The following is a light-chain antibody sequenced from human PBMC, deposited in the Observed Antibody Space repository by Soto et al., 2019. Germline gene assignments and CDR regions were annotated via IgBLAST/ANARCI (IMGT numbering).Light chain of an antibody. CDR1: SSDVGAYNF. V-gene: IGLV2-11*01. CDR3: SSYAGSHTYEV. Sequence: QSALTQPRSVSGSPGQSVTISCTGTSSDVGAYNFVSWYQQNPRKAPKLILYDVIKRPSGVPDRFSGSKSGNTASLTISGLQTEDEADYHCSSYAGSHTYEVFGGGTKVTVL. J-gene: IGLJ3*02. CDR2: DVI.